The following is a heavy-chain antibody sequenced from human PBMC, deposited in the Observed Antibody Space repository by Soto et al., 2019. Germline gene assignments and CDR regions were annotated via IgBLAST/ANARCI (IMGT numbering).Heavy chain of an antibody. D-gene: IGHD4-17*01. CDR1: GFTFSSYS. V-gene: IGHV3-21*01. CDR2: ISSSSSYI. CDR3: ARGSGGTVTYLDWFDP. Sequence: SLRLSCAASGFTFSSYSMNWVRQAPGKGLEWVSSISSSSSYIYYADSVKGRFTISRDNAKNSLYLQMNSLRAEDTAVYYCARGSGGTVTYLDWFDPWGQGTLVTVSS. J-gene: IGHJ5*02.